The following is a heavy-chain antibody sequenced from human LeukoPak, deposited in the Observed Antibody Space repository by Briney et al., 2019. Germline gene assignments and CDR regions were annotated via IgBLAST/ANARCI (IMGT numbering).Heavy chain of an antibody. Sequence: PGGSLRLSCAASGFTFSSYGMHWVRQAPGKGLEWEAVISYDGSNKYYADSVKGRFTISRDNSKNTLYLQMNSLRAEDTAVYYCAKDRSFSSNVDYWGQGTLVTVSS. CDR2: ISYDGSNK. J-gene: IGHJ4*02. V-gene: IGHV3-30*18. D-gene: IGHD6-13*01. CDR3: AKDRSFSSNVDY. CDR1: GFTFSSYG.